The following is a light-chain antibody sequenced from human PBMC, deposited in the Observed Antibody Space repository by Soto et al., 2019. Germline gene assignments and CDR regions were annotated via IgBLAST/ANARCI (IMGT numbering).Light chain of an antibody. CDR1: QSVDSNY. Sequence: EILFTQSPGTLSLSPGEGATLSCRASQSVDSNYLAWYQQKPGQAPRLIIHGASRRATGFPARFSGSVSGTDFTLTISSLQSEDFAFYYCQQRSNWHGITFGQGTRLEIK. CDR3: QQRSNWHGIT. CDR2: GAS. V-gene: IGKV3D-20*02. J-gene: IGKJ5*01.